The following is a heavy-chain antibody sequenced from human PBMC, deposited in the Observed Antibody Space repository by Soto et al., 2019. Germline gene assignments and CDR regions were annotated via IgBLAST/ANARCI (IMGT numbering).Heavy chain of an antibody. CDR2: ISSGSSTI. V-gene: IGHV3-48*02. CDR1: GFTFSTYT. CDR3: ARGHSSGSNWFDP. Sequence: DVQLVESGGGLVQPGGSLRLSCAASGFTFSTYTMNWVRQAPGKGLEWVSYISSGSSTIHYADSVRGRFTISRDNAKNPLYLQMNGLRDADTAVYCCARGHSSGSNWFDPWGQGTLVTVSS. J-gene: IGHJ5*02. D-gene: IGHD6-19*01.